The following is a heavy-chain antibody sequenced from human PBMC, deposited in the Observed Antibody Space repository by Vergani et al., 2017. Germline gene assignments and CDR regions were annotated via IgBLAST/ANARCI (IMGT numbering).Heavy chain of an antibody. J-gene: IGHJ5*01. CDR3: MRGGMATVYNWFDP. CDR2: IKQDGSED. CDR1: GFNFQIYW. Sequence: EVQLLESGGGLVKPGGSLRLSCEASGFNFQIYWMGWVRQTAEKGGEWVASIKQDGSEDYYVDSVKGRFTITRDNTKKFICLQMNSLRADDTAVYYCMRGGMATVYNWFDPWGKGTRVTVSS. V-gene: IGHV3-7*04. D-gene: IGHD5-24*01.